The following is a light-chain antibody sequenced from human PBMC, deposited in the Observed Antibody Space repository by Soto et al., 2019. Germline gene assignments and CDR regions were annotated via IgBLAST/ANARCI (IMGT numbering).Light chain of an antibody. CDR1: SADIGFYDY. V-gene: IGLV2-14*01. Sequence: QSALTQPASVSGSPGQSITISCTGTSADIGFYDYVSWYQQYPGKAPNLLIYGVTYRPSGISYRFSGSKSGSTASLTISGLRDEEHAYYYCSSYSTSFFYVFGTGTKLTVL. CDR2: GVT. J-gene: IGLJ1*01. CDR3: SSYSTSFFYV.